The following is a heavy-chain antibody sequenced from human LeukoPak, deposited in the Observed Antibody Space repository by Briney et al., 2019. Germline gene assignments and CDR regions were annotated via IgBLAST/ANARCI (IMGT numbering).Heavy chain of an antibody. J-gene: IGHJ4*02. Sequence: SETLSLTCTVSGGSISSYYWSWIRQPPGKGLEWIGYIYYSGSTNYNPSLKSRVTISVDTSKNQFSLKLSSVTAADTAVYYCAIYSVTIFGLSYWGQGTLVTVSS. CDR2: IYYSGST. V-gene: IGHV4-59*01. CDR1: GGSISSYY. CDR3: AIYSVTIFGLSY. D-gene: IGHD3-3*01.